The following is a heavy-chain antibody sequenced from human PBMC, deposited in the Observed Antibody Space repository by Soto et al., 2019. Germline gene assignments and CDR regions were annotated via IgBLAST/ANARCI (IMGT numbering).Heavy chain of an antibody. CDR2: INHSGST. CDR3: ARGYRYGRDFDY. CDR1: GGSFSGYY. J-gene: IGHJ4*02. D-gene: IGHD5-18*01. Sequence: QVQLQQWGAGLLKPSETLSLTCAVYGGSFSGYYWSWIRQPPGKGLEWIGEINHSGSTNYNPSLKSRVTISVDTSKNQFSLKLSSVTAADTAVYYCARGYRYGRDFDYWGQGTLVTVSS. V-gene: IGHV4-34*01.